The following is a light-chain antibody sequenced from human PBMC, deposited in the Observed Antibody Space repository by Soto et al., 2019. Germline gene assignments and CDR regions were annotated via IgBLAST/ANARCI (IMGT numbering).Light chain of an antibody. CDR2: GAS. J-gene: IGKJ1*01. CDR1: QTVSSN. CDR3: QQYNNWPPWT. Sequence: EIVMTQSPATLSVSPGERATVSCRASQTVSSNLAWYQQRPGQAPRLLMYGASTRAPGIPARFSGRGSGTEFTLTISSLQSEDFAVYYCQQYNNWPPWTFGQGTKVELK. V-gene: IGKV3-15*01.